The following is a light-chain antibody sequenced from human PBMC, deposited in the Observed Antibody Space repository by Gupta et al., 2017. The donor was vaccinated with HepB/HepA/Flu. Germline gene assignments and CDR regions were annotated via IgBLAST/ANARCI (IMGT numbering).Light chain of an antibody. V-gene: IGKV1-9*01. CDR3: QLLNSYPLT. CDR2: VAS. CDR1: QGISNY. J-gene: IGKJ4*01. Sequence: DIQLTTSPSFLSTYVGDTVTITCRASQGISNYLAWYQQKPGKAPKLLIYVASTLQTGVPARFSGSGSGTEFTLTISSLQPEDFATYYCQLLNSYPLTFGGGTKVEIK.